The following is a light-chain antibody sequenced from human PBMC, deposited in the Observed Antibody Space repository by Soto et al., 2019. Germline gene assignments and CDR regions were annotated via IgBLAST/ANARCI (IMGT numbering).Light chain of an antibody. J-gene: IGKJ1*01. CDR1: QSVISSY. V-gene: IGKV3-20*01. Sequence: EIVLTQSPGTLSLSPWERATLSCRASQSVISSYLAWYQQKPGQAPRLLIYGASSRATGIPDRFSGSGSGTGVSLTITRLEREDFAVYYCHQYDSFRTFGQGTKGDI. CDR2: GAS. CDR3: HQYDSFRT.